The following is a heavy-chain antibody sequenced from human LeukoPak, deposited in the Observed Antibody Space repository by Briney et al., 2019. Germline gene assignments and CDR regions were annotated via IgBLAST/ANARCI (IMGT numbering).Heavy chain of an antibody. CDR2: IYWDDDK. V-gene: IGHV2-5*02. D-gene: IGHD5-12*01. CDR1: GFSLSTSGVG. J-gene: IGHJ5*02. Sequence: SGPTLVKPPQTLTLTCAFSGFSLSTSGVGVGWIRQPPGKALEWLALIYWDDDKRYSPSLKSRLTITKDTSKNQVVLTMTNMDPVDTATYYCAHSRSSGYYSWFDPWGQGTLVTVSS. CDR3: AHSRSSGYYSWFDP.